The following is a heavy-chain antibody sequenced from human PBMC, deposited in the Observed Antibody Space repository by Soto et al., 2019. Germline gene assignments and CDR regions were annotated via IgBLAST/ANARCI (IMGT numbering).Heavy chain of an antibody. J-gene: IGHJ5*02. CDR2: ISPTGSST. CDR3: ARDNSVAAEGSRWFDP. CDR1: GYTFTNHW. D-gene: IGHD6-13*01. V-gene: IGHV1-46*01. Sequence: VKVSCKASGYTFTNHWMHWVRRAPGQGLEWMGIISPTGSSTFYAQKFQGRLTMTRDASTSTDYMELSSLRSDDTAVYFCARDNSVAAEGSRWFDPWGQGTLLTVSS.